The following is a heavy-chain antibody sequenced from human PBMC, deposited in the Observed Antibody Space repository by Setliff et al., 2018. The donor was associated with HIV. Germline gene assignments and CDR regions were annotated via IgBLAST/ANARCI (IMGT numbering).Heavy chain of an antibody. Sequence: PGGSLRLSCEVSGFTYITSTMNWVRQAPGKGLEWVASISSSGSYIHYADSVRGRFTISRDNSKNTLYLQMNSLRAEDTAVYYCARDRTCSGGSCYGTWGQGTMVTVSS. V-gene: IGHV3-21*04. CDR2: ISSSGSYI. J-gene: IGHJ5*02. D-gene: IGHD2-15*01. CDR3: ARDRTCSGGSCYGT. CDR1: GFTYITST.